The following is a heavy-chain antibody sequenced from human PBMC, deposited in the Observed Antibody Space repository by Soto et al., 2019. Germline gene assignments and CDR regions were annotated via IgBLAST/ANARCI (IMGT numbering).Heavy chain of an antibody. V-gene: IGHV1-2*02. J-gene: IGHJ6*03. CDR3: AIESGGATAALDYDYVYRDV. D-gene: IGHD1-26*01. CDR1: GDSFNAYY. CDR2: INPNGGAP. Sequence: QVQLVQSGAEVRKPGASVKVSCKTSGDSFNAYYLHWVRQAPGQGLEWLGWINPNGGAPKYAQKFRGRVAMTRDTSIRTAYMELTSLRSADTAIDFCAIESGGATAALDYDYVYRDVGGQGTTVTVSS.